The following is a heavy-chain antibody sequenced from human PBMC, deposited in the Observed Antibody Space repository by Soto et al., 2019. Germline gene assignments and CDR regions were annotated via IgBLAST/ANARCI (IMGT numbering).Heavy chain of an antibody. CDR3: ARGRTYYYGSGSSALLY. J-gene: IGHJ4*02. D-gene: IGHD3-10*01. CDR1: GGSFGDYY. CDR2: INPSGGF. Sequence: SETLSLTCAVYGGSFGDYYWTWIRQSPGKGLEWIGEINPSGGFNYNPSLKSRVSISVATAKTQFSLKLTSVTAADTAVYYCARGRTYYYGSGSSALLYWGQGSLVTVSS. V-gene: IGHV4-34*01.